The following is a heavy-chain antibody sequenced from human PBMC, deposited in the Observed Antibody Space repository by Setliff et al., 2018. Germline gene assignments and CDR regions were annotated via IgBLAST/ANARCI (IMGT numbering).Heavy chain of an antibody. CDR2: INHSGST. J-gene: IGHJ4*02. CDR3: ARAAGYSSSWFQGYFDY. V-gene: IGHV4-34*01. D-gene: IGHD6-13*01. Sequence: GSLRLSCAASGFTFSSYWMSWVRQAPGKGLEWIGEINHSGSTNHNPSLKSRVTISVDTSKNQFSLKLSSVTAADTAVYYCARAAGYSSSWFQGYFDYWGQGTLVTVSS. CDR1: GFTFSSYW.